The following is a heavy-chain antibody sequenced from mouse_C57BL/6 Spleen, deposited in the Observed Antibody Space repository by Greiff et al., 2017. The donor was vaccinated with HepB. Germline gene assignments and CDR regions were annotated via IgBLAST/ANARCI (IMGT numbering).Heavy chain of an antibody. J-gene: IGHJ3*01. CDR2: INYDGSST. Sequence: EVQLVESEGGLVQPGSSMKLSCTASGFTFSDYYMAWVRQVPEKGLEWVANINYDGSSTYYLDSLKSRFIISRDNAKNILYLQMSSLKSEDTATYYCARDQGDYDGGFAYWGQGTLVTVSA. CDR1: GFTFSDYY. D-gene: IGHD2-4*01. V-gene: IGHV5-16*01. CDR3: ARDQGDYDGGFAY.